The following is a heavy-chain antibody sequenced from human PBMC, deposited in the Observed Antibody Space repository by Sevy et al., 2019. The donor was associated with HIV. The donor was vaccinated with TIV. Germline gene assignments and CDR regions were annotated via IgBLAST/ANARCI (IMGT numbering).Heavy chain of an antibody. D-gene: IGHD3-22*01. V-gene: IGHV1-8*01. CDR3: AQGYYFTY. CDR1: RSTFVSND. J-gene: IGHJ4*02. Sequence: ASVKVSCKASRSTFVSNDINWLRQAPGQGLEWVGWMRPNSGEVGYAQKFQGRVTMTRNISITTAYMELGRQRFDDTAVYYCAQGYYFTYWGQGTVVTVSS. CDR2: MRPNSGEV.